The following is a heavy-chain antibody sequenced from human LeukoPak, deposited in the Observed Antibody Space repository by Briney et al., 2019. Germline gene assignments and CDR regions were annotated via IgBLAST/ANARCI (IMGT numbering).Heavy chain of an antibody. D-gene: IGHD6-6*01. CDR3: ARVGGGSSFDFDY. J-gene: IGHJ4*02. CDR1: GFNFSIYS. V-gene: IGHV3-21*01. CDR2: MTGSSRFI. Sequence: PGGSLRLSCAASGFNFSIYSLNWVRQAPGKGLEWVASMTGSSRFIYYADSVKGRFTISRDNAKNSLYLQMNSLRAEDTAVYYCARVGGGSSFDFDYWGQGTLVTVSS.